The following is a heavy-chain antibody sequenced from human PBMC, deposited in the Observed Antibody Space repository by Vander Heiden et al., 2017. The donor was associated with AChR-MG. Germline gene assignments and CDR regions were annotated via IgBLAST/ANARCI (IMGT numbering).Heavy chain of an antibody. Sequence: QVQLVQSGAEVKKPGASVKVSCKASGYTFTGYYIHWVRPAPGQGLEWMGWINPNSGGTNYAQKFQGRVTMTRDTSISTAYMELSRLRSDDTAVYFCARVPKRALSIANAYYFDYWGQGTLVTVSS. V-gene: IGHV1-2*02. CDR2: INPNSGGT. CDR3: ARVPKRALSIANAYYFDY. J-gene: IGHJ4*02. CDR1: GYTFTGYY. D-gene: IGHD1-1*01.